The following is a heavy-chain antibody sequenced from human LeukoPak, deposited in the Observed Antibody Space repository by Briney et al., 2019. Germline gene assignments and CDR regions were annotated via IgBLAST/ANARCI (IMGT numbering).Heavy chain of an antibody. CDR3: ARATYYYDSSGYYNYYYYMDV. CDR2: ISSSGSTI. D-gene: IGHD3-22*01. V-gene: IGHV3-48*03. CDR1: GFTFSSYE. J-gene: IGHJ6*03. Sequence: GGSLRLSCAASGFTFSSYEMKWVRQAPGKGLEWVSYISSSGSTIYYADSVKGRFTISRDNAKNSLYLQMNSLRAEDTAVYYCARATYYYDSSGYYNYYYYMDVWGKGTTVTVSS.